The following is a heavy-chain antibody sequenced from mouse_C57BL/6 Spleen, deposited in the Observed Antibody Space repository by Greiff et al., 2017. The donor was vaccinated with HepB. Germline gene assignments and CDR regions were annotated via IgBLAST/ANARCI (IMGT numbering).Heavy chain of an antibody. J-gene: IGHJ4*01. V-gene: IGHV1-64*01. CDR2: IHPNSGST. Sequence: VQLQQPGAELVKPGASVKLSCKASGYTFTSYWMHWVKQRPGQGLEWIGMIHPNSGSTNYNEKFKSKATLTVDKSSSTAYMQLSSLTSEDSAVYYCARDFITTVVGAMDYWGQGTSVTVSS. CDR3: ARDFITTVVGAMDY. CDR1: GYTFTSYW. D-gene: IGHD1-1*01.